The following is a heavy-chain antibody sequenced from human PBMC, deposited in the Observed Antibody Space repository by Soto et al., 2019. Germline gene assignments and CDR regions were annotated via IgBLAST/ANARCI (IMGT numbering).Heavy chain of an antibody. J-gene: IGHJ4*02. CDR1: GGTFSSYA. CDR3: VRVVAIPGYPDN. V-gene: IGHV1-69*12. CDR2: IVPIVDTS. Sequence: QVQLVQSGADVRQPASSVKVSCKTSGGTFSSYAISWVRQAPGQGLEWMGGIVPIVDTSTYAQKFQGRVTITADESTSTVYMELSSLRSDDTAVYYCVRVVAIPGYPDNWGQGTLVTVSS. D-gene: IGHD5-12*01.